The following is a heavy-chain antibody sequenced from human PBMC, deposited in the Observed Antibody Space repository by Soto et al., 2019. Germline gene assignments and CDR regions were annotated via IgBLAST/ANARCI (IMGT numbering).Heavy chain of an antibody. CDR1: GYTFTSYY. V-gene: IGHV1-46*01. D-gene: IGHD6-19*01. CDR2: INPSGGST. J-gene: IGHJ4*02. CDR3: ASISGWPFDY. Sequence: QVQLVQSGAEVKKPGASVKVSCKASGYTFTSYYMHWVRQAPGQGLEWMGIINPSGGSTSYAQKFQGSVTMTRDTSTSTVYMELSSLRSEDTAVYYCASISGWPFDYWGQGTLVTVSS.